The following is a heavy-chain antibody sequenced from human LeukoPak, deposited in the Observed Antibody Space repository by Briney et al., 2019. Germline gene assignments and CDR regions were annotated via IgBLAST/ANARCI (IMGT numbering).Heavy chain of an antibody. CDR1: GFTFSSYG. CDR2: IWYGGSNK. CDR3: ARAYSGWLTHFDY. D-gene: IGHD5-12*01. J-gene: IGHJ4*02. Sequence: TGGSLRLSCAASGFTFSSYGMHWVRQAPGKGLEWVAVIWYGGSNKYYADSVKGRFTISRDNSKNTLYLQMNSLRAEDTAVYYCARAYSGWLTHFDYWGQGTLVTVSS. V-gene: IGHV3-33*01.